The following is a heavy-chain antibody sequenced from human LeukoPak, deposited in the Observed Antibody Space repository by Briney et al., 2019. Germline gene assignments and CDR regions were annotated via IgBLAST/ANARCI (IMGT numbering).Heavy chain of an antibody. V-gene: IGHV3-7*05. J-gene: IGHJ2*01. CDR1: GFSFSSSW. Sequence: GGSLRLSCAASGFSFSSSWMTWVRQAPGKGLDWVASIKQDGSERDYVDSLKGRFTISRDNAKNSLYLQMNSLRVEDTAVYYCARGGLRYFDLWGRGTLVTVSS. CDR2: IKQDGSER. CDR3: ARGGLRYFDL.